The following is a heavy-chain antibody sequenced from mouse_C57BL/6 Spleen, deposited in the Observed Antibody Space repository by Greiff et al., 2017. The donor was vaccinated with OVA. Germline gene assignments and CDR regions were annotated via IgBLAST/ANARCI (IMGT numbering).Heavy chain of an antibody. CDR3: ARRGYDYDYFDY. D-gene: IGHD2-4*01. V-gene: IGHV1-55*01. CDR1: GYTFTSYW. Sequence: QVQLQQPGAELVKPGASVKMSCKASGYTFTSYWITWVKQRPGQGLEWIGDIYPGSGSTNYNEKFKSKATLTVDTSSSTAYMQLSSLTSEDSAVYYCARRGYDYDYFDYWGQGTTLTVSS. CDR2: IYPGSGST. J-gene: IGHJ2*01.